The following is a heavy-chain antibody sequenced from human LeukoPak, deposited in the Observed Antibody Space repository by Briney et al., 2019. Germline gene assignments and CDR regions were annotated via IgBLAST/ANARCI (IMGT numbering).Heavy chain of an antibody. V-gene: IGHV3-21*01. CDR1: AFTFSSYT. J-gene: IGHJ3*02. CDR3: ARHGKIVVVPATTDAFDI. D-gene: IGHD2-2*01. CDR2: ISSSSSYI. Sequence: GGSLRLSCAASAFTFSSYTMNWVHQAPGKGLEWVSAISSSSSYIYYADSVKGRFTISRDNAKNSLYLQMNGLRAEDTAVYYCARHGKIVVVPATTDAFDIWGQGTMVTVTS.